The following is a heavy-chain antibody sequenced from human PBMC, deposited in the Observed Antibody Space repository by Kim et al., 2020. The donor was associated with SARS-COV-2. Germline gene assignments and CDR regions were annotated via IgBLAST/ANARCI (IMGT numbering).Heavy chain of an antibody. D-gene: IGHD3-10*01. CDR3: AALDSVQVPGGI. V-gene: IGHV3-48*03. Sequence: YVDSVKGRYTTYRDNAKKSVYLQMNSLSTEDTAIYYCAALDSVQVPGGIWGQGTLVTVSS. J-gene: IGHJ4*02.